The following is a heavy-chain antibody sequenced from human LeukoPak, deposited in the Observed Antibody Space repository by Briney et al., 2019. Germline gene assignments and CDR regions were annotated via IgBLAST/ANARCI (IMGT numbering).Heavy chain of an antibody. CDR1: GYTFTGYY. CDR3: ARPPTQYNWNYAVNWFDP. D-gene: IGHD1-7*01. Sequence: ASVKVSCKASGYTFTGYYMHWVRQAPGQGLEWMGWINPNSGGTNYAQKVQGRVTMTRDTSISTAYMELSRLRSDDTAVYYCARPPTQYNWNYAVNWFDPWGQGTLVTVSS. V-gene: IGHV1-2*02. J-gene: IGHJ5*02. CDR2: INPNSGGT.